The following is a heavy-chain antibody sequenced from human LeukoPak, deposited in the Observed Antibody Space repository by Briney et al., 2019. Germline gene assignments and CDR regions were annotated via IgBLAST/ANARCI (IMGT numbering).Heavy chain of an antibody. CDR1: GGSISSGSYY. V-gene: IGHV4-61*02. J-gene: IGHJ6*03. D-gene: IGHD2-21*02. Sequence: PSQTLSLTCTVSGGSISSGSYYWSWIRQPAGKGLEWIGRINTSGRTNYNPSLKSRVTISVDTSKNQFSLNLRSMTAADTAVYYCTRDLERTIVVGTIYYYYMDVWGRGTTVTVSS. CDR2: INTSGRT. CDR3: TRDLERTIVVGTIYYYYMDV.